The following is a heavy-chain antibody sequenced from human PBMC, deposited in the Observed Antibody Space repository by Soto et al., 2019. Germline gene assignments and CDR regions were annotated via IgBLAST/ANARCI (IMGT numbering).Heavy chain of an antibody. CDR3: ARGIRRCVRPGGSCFDLRFDP. D-gene: IGHD2-15*01. Sequence: QLLLVQSGAEVKKPGASVKVSCKASGYTFTGYYMHWVRQAPGQGLEWMGWINPNSGGTNNAQKFQGWVTMTRDTSISKVYMELSRLRSDETAVYYCARGIRRCVRPGGSCFDLRFDPRVQVTMVTVSS. CDR2: INPNSGGT. J-gene: IGHJ5*02. V-gene: IGHV1-2*04. CDR1: GYTFTGYY.